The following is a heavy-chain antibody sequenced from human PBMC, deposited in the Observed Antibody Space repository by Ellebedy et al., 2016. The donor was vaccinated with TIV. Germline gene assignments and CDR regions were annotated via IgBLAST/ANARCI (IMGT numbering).Heavy chain of an antibody. CDR2: IYSGGNT. D-gene: IGHD2/OR15-2a*01. CDR3: ARGGTFGGY. Sequence: PGGSLRLSCAASGFTVSNNYMRWVRQAPGQGLEWFSLIYSGGNTYNADSVRVRFTISRDKSKNTLHLQMNSLRAEDTAVYYCARGGTFGGYWGRGTLVTVSS. J-gene: IGHJ4*02. CDR1: GFTVSNNY. V-gene: IGHV3-66*01.